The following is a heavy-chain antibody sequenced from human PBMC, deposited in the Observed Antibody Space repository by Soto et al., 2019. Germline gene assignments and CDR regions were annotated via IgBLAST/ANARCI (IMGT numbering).Heavy chain of an antibody. Sequence: QVQLVESGGGVVQPGRSLRLSCAASVFKLSSYAMHWVRQAPGKGLECVGVISHDGSTNSYTDSVNGRFTNSRDISQNTLYLQINSLKVEDTALYYCARAHSSGSYYGAFAICVQGTLVNVSS. CDR2: ISHDGSTN. CDR3: ARAHSSGSYYGAFAI. V-gene: IGHV3-30-3*01. J-gene: IGHJ3*02. CDR1: VFKLSSYA. D-gene: IGHD3-22*01.